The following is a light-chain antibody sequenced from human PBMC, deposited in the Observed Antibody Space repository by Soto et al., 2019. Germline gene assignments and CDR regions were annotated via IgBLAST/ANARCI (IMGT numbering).Light chain of an antibody. V-gene: IGKV3-20*01. J-gene: IGKJ2*01. CDR3: QQDGLSHT. CDR2: GAS. Sequence: EIVLTQSPGTLSLSPGERATLSCRASQSVASNYLAWYQQKPGQAPRVLIYGASSRASGIPDRFSGSGSGTDFTLTISRLEPEDFAVYYCQQDGLSHTFGQGTKLEIK. CDR1: QSVASNY.